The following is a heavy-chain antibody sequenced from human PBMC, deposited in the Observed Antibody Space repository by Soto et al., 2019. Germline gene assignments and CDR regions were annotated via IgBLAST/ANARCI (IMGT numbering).Heavy chain of an antibody. D-gene: IGHD2-2*02. V-gene: IGHV3-30*18. CDR3: AKASLRYCSSTSCYTDFDY. J-gene: IGHJ4*02. Sequence: GGSLRLSCAASGFTFSSYGIHWVRQAPNKGLEWVAIISYDGSNKYYADSVKGRFTISRDNSKNTLYLQMNSLRAEDTAVYYCAKASLRYCSSTSCYTDFDYWGQGTLVTVSS. CDR1: GFTFSSYG. CDR2: ISYDGSNK.